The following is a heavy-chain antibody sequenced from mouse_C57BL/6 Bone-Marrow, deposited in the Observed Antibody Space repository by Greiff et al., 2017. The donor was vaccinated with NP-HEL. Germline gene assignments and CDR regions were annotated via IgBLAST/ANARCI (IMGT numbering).Heavy chain of an antibody. CDR2: IDPANGNT. D-gene: IGHD2-1*01. CDR3: ARWIYGNYDAMDY. CDR1: GFNIKNTY. J-gene: IGHJ4*01. V-gene: IGHV14-3*01. Sequence: QLHQSFSYLFIPFSSVKLSCTASGFNIKNTYMHWVKQRPEQGLEFIGRIDPANGNTKYAPKFQGKATITADTSSNTAYLQLSSLTSEDTAIYYCARWIYGNYDAMDYWGQGTSVTVSS.